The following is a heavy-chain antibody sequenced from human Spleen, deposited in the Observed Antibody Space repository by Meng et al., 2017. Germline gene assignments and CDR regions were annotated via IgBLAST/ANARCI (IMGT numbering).Heavy chain of an antibody. V-gene: IGHV3-23*01. CDR1: GFTVTSNE. Sequence: GGSLRLSCAASGFTVTSNEMSWVRQAPGKGLEWVSGVRGGGVYYADSVKGRFTISRDNARDTVFLQMNSLSGDDTAVYYCANDRLSEWGQGTLVTV. CDR3: ANDRLSE. CDR2: VRGGGV. J-gene: IGHJ1*01.